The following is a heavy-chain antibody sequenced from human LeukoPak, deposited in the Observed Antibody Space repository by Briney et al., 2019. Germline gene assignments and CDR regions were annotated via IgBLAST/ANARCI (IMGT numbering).Heavy chain of an antibody. V-gene: IGHV3-21*01. CDR2: ISSSSSYI. CDR3: ARDRSGGGQCSGGSCYNWYFDL. J-gene: IGHJ2*01. Sequence: GGPLRLSCAASGFPFRSYSVNWVRQAPGKGLEWVSYISSSSSYIFYADSVKGRFTISRDNAKNSLDLQMNSLRVEDTAVYYCARDRSGGGQCSGGSCYNWYFDLWGRGTLVTVSS. CDR1: GFPFRSYS. D-gene: IGHD2-15*01.